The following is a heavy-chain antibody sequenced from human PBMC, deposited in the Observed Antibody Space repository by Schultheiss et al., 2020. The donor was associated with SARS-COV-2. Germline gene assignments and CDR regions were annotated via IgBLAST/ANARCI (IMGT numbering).Heavy chain of an antibody. CDR3: ARAAWDFWSGYLSYFDY. CDR1: GFTFSSYA. J-gene: IGHJ4*02. V-gene: IGHV3-20*04. CDR2: INWNGGST. Sequence: GGSLRLSCAASGFTFSSYAMSWVRQAPGKGLEWVSGINWNGGSTGYADSVKGRFTISRDNAKNSLHLQMNSLRAEDTAVYYCARAAWDFWSGYLSYFDYWGQGTLVTVSS. D-gene: IGHD3-3*01.